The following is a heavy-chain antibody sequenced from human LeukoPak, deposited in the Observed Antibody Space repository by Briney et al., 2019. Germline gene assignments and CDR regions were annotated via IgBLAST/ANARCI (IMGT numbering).Heavy chain of an antibody. CDR3: ARVVTGTLMGNWFDP. CDR1: GGSISSGGYY. CDR2: IYYSGST. D-gene: IGHD1-7*01. V-gene: IGHV4-31*03. J-gene: IGHJ5*02. Sequence: SETLSLTCTVSGGSISSGGYYWSWIRQHPGKGLEWIGYIYYSGSTYYNPSLKSRVTISVDASKNQFSLKLSSVTAADTAVYYCARVVTGTLMGNWFDPWGQGTLVTVSS.